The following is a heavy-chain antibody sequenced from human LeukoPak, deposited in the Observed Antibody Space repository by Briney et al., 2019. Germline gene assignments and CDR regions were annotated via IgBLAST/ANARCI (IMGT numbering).Heavy chain of an antibody. CDR2: IWYDGSNK. CDR1: GFTFSTYG. V-gene: IGHV3-33*01. J-gene: IGHJ4*02. CDR3: ARATAAADY. D-gene: IGHD6-13*01. Sequence: GGSLRLSCGASGFTFSTYGVQWVRQAPGKGLEWVAVIWYDGSNKYYADSVKGRFTVSRDNSKNTLYLQMNSLRAEDTAVYYCARATAAADYWGQGTLVTVSS.